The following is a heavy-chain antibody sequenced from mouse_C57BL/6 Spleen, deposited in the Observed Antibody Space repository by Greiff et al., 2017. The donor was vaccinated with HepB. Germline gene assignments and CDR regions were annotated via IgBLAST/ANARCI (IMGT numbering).Heavy chain of an antibody. CDR2: IDPSDSYT. CDR1: GYTFTSYW. CDR3: ARGTTVVFDY. V-gene: IGHV1-69*01. Sequence: QVQLQQPGAELVMPGASVKLSCKASGYTFTSYWMHWVKQRPGQGLEWIGEIDPSDSYTNYNQKFKGKSTLTVDKSSSTAYMQLSSLTSEDSAGYYCARGTTVVFDYWGQGTTLTVSS. D-gene: IGHD1-1*01. J-gene: IGHJ2*01.